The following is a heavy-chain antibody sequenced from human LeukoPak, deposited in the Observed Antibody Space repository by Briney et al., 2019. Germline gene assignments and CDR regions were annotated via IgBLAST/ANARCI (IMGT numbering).Heavy chain of an antibody. D-gene: IGHD3-22*01. CDR2: IYPDDPDI. CDR1: GYTFTSYW. CDR3: ARRLMYYYDTSGYDVAFDI. V-gene: IGHV5-51*01. Sequence: GESLKISCKGFGYTFTSYWIGWVRQMPGKGLEWMGTIYPDDPDITYSPSFQGQGTISADKSISTAYLQWNSLKASDTAMYYCARRLMYYYDTSGYDVAFDIWGQGTMVTVSS. J-gene: IGHJ3*02.